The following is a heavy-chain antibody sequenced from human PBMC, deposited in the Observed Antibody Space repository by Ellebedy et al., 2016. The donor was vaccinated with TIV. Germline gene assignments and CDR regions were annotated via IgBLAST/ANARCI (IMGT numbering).Heavy chain of an antibody. V-gene: IGHV1-18*04. D-gene: IGHD3-22*01. CDR3: ARDELDNRGYHYDY. CDR1: GYTFPGYY. J-gene: IGHJ4*02. Sequence: AASVKVSCKAAGYTFPGYYMHWVRQAPGQGLEWMGWINPYNGYTKYVEKFQGRVTVTTDTSTSTAYMELTSLRSDDTAVYYCARDELDNRGYHYDYWGQGTLVTVSS. CDR2: INPYNGYT.